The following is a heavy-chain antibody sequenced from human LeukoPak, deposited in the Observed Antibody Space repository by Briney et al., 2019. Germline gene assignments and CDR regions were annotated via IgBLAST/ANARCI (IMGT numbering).Heavy chain of an antibody. Sequence: GGSLRLSCAASGFSFSSYSMNWVRQAPGKGLEWVSPISSSSSYIYYADSVKGRFTISRDNAKNSLYLQMNSLRAEGTAVYYCAREPPMVRGVNWFDPWGQGTLVTVSS. D-gene: IGHD3-10*01. CDR3: AREPPMVRGVNWFDP. J-gene: IGHJ5*02. CDR1: GFSFSSYS. CDR2: ISSSSSYI. V-gene: IGHV3-21*01.